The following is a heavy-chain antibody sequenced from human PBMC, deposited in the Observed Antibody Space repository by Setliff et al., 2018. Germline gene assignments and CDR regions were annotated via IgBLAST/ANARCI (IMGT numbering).Heavy chain of an antibody. J-gene: IGHJ6*03. V-gene: IGHV7-4-1*02. CDR1: GYTFSNYG. CDR3: ARASRFATIVWKGDYYMDV. D-gene: IGHD3-16*02. CDR2: INTNTGNP. Sequence: GASVKVSCKTSGYTFSNYGVSWVRQAPGQGLEWMGWINTNTGNPSYAQGFTGRFVFSLDTSVSTAYLQISSLKPEDTAMYYCARASRFATIVWKGDYYMDVWGKGTTVTVS.